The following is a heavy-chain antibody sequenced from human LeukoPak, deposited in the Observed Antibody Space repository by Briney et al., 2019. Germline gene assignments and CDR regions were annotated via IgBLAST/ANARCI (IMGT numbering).Heavy chain of an antibody. Sequence: GGSLRLSCAASGFTFSGSAMHWVRQASGKGLEWVGRIRSKANSYATAYAASVKGRFTISRDDSKNTAYLQMNSLKTEGTAVYTRRGYYYMDVWGKGTTVTVSS. CDR2: IRSKANSYAT. J-gene: IGHJ6*03. CDR1: GFTFSGSA. V-gene: IGHV3-73*01. CDR3: RGYYYMDV.